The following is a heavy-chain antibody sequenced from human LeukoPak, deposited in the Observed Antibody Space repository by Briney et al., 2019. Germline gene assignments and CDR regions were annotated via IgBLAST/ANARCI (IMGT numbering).Heavy chain of an antibody. D-gene: IGHD5-24*01. Sequence: PGGSLRLSCAASGFTFSSYEMNWVRQAPGKGLEWVSYISSSGSTIYYADSVKGRFTISRDNAKNSLYLQVNSLRAEDTAVYYCARERDGYNSWGQGTLVTVSS. CDR1: GFTFSSYE. J-gene: IGHJ4*02. CDR3: ARERDGYNS. CDR2: ISSSGSTI. V-gene: IGHV3-48*03.